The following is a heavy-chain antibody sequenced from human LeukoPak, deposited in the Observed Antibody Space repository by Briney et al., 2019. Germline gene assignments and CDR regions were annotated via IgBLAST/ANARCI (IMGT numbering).Heavy chain of an antibody. Sequence: GGSLRLSCAASGFIFSNYGMHWVRQAPGKGLEWVALISDDGTIKYYADSVKGRFTISRDNAKNSEYLQMNSLTAEDTGLDYCARDATTAVGWVYMDVWGKGTTVTISS. J-gene: IGHJ6*03. D-gene: IGHD6-13*01. CDR3: ARDATTAVGWVYMDV. CDR1: GFIFSNYG. CDR2: ISDDGTIK. V-gene: IGHV3-33*05.